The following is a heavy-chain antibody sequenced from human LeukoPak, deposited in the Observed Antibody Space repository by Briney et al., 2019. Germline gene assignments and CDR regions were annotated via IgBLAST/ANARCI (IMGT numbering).Heavy chain of an antibody. D-gene: IGHD6-19*01. CDR2: IYSGGST. J-gene: IGHJ4*02. CDR1: GFTFSSYA. Sequence: GGSLRLSCAASGFTFSSYAMHWIRQAPGKGLEWVSVIYSGGSTYYADSVKGRFTISRDNSKNTLYLQMSSLRAEDTAVYYCAKDQRSIAVAGYFDYWGQGTLVTVSS. CDR3: AKDQRSIAVAGYFDY. V-gene: IGHV3-53*01.